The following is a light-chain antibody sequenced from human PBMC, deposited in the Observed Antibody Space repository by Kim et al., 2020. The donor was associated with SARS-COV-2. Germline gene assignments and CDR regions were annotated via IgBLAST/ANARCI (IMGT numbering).Light chain of an antibody. CDR3: QTWGTGTPWV. CDR1: SGHSSYA. J-gene: IGLJ3*02. Sequence: QPVLTQSPSASASLGASVKLTCTLNSGHSSYAIAWHQQQPEKGPRYLMKLNSDGSHTKGDGIPDRFSGSSSGAERYLTISSLQSEDEADYYCQTWGTGTPWVIGGGTQLTVL. CDR2: LNSDGSH. V-gene: IGLV4-69*01.